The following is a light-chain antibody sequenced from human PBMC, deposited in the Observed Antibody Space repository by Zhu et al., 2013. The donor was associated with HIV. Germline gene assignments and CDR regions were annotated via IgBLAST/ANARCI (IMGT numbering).Light chain of an antibody. J-gene: IGKJ1*01. V-gene: IGKV3-20*01. Sequence: DIVLTQSPGTLSLSPGERATLSCRASQNINSDYFAWYQQRPGQAPRLLVYGVSRRATGIPDRFSGGGSGTDFSLTISRLEPEDFAIYYCQQYAVSPVTFGQGTKVEIK. CDR3: QQYAVSPVT. CDR2: GVS. CDR1: QNINSDY.